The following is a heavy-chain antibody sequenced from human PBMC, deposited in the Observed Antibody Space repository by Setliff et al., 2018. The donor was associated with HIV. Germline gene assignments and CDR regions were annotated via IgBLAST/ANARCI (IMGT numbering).Heavy chain of an antibody. V-gene: IGHV4-38-2*01. J-gene: IGHJ4*02. D-gene: IGHD5-12*01. CDR3: ARHYSGHGPFHY. CDR2: IYHSGTT. CDR1: GYSISRGYF. Sequence: KPSETLSLTCAVAGYSISRGYFWGWVRQPPGKGLEWIGSIYHSGTTYYNSSLKSRVTISLDTSKNQFSLRLTSVTAADTAVYFCARHYSGHGPFHYWGQGILVTVSS.